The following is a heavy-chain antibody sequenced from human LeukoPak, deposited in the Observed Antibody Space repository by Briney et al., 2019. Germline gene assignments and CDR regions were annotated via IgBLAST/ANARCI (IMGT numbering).Heavy chain of an antibody. J-gene: IGHJ3*02. V-gene: IGHV3-7*01. CDR2: IRQDGRDK. CDR3: AREAVLRGSDDAFDI. D-gene: IGHD2-15*01. Sequence: GGSLRLSCAASGFTLSNYYMSWVRQAPGEGLEWVANIRQDGRDKYYVDSVKGRFTISRDNAKNSLYLQMTSLRAEETAVYYCAREAVLRGSDDAFDIWGQGTMVTVSS. CDR1: GFTLSNYY.